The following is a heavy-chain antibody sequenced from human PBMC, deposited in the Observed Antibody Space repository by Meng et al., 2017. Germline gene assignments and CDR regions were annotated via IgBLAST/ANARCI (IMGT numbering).Heavy chain of an antibody. J-gene: IGHJ6*02. CDR1: GYTFTGYY. CDR3: AVSAQLEQPYYYYYYGMDV. D-gene: IGHD1/OR15-1a*01. CDR2: INPNSGGT. V-gene: IGHV1-2*05. Sequence: ASVKVSCKASGYTFTGYYMHWVRQAPGQGLEWMGRINPNSGGTNYAQKFQGRVTMTRDTSISTAYMELSRLRSDDTDVYYCAVSAQLEQPYYYYYYGMDVWGQGTTVTVSS.